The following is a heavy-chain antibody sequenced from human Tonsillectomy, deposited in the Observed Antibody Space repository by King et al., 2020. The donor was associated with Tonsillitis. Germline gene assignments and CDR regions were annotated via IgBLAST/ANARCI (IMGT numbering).Heavy chain of an antibody. CDR2: ISYDGSNK. V-gene: IGHV3-30*18. D-gene: IGHD3-22*01. CDR1: GFTFSSYG. CDR3: ANSLGGYLT. J-gene: IGHJ4*02. Sequence: VQLVESGGGVVQPGRSLRLSCAASGFTFSSYGMHWVRQAPGKGLEWVAVISYDGSNKYYADSVKGRFTISRDNSKNTLYLQMNSLRAEDTAVYYCANSLGGYLTWGQGTLVTVSS.